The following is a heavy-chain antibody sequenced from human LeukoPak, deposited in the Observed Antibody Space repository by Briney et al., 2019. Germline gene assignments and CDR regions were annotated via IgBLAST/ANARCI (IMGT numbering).Heavy chain of an antibody. CDR1: GFFFSSYA. J-gene: IGHJ4*02. D-gene: IGHD3-3*01. Sequence: GRSLSLSCAASGFFFSSYAMHWVRQAPGKGLEWVAVISYDGVNTDYADSVMGRFTISRDNSENTLYLQMDSLRAEDTAVYYCARCRDYNFWSGSAVDYWGQGTLVTVSS. CDR2: ISYDGVNT. CDR3: ARCRDYNFWSGSAVDY. V-gene: IGHV3-30-3*01.